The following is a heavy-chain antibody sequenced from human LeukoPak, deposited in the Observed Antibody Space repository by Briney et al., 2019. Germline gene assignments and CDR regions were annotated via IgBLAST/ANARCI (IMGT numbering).Heavy chain of an antibody. CDR1: GGSISSYY. V-gene: IGHV4-59*08. CDR2: IYYSGST. J-gene: IGHJ4*02. D-gene: IGHD3-9*01. Sequence: SETLSLTCTVSGGSISSYYWSWIRQPPGKGLEWIGYIYYSGSTNYNPSLKSRVTISVDTSKNQFSLKLSSVTAADTAVYYCAIGADWANIYFDYWGQGTLVTVSS. CDR3: AIGADWANIYFDY.